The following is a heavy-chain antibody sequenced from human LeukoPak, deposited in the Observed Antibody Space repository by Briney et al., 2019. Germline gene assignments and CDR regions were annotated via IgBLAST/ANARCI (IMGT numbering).Heavy chain of an antibody. CDR2: FFQSQKS. CDR3: ARVLPVPYLLDS. D-gene: IGHD3-10*02. V-gene: IGHV4-38-2*01. Sequence: PSETLSLTCDISGHSTTRGYYWAWFRQSPGKGPEWIATFFQSQKSFYNASLESRVIMSPDTSKSQFSLNLTSVTAADTAVYYCARVLPVPYLLDSWGQGTHVTVSS. CDR1: GHSTTRGYY. J-gene: IGHJ4*02.